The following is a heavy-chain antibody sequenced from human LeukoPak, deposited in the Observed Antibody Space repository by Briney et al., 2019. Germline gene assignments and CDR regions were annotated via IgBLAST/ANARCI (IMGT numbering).Heavy chain of an antibody. CDR1: GYTFTGYY. CDR3: ARDPVDIVATRSFDY. V-gene: IGHV1-2*02. D-gene: IGHD5-12*01. Sequence: ASVKVSCKASGYTFTGYYMHWVRQAPGQGLEWMGWINPNSGGTNYAQKFQGRVTMTRDTSISTAYMELSRLRSDDTGVYYCARDPVDIVATRSFDYWGQGTLVTVSS. CDR2: INPNSGGT. J-gene: IGHJ4*02.